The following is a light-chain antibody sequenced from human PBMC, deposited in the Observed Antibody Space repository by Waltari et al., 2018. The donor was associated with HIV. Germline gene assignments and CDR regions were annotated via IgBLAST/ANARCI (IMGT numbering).Light chain of an antibody. Sequence: SYVLTQPPSVSVAPGQTARITCGGNKIGNKSVHWYQQKPGQAPVLVVNDDSDRPSGIPGRVSGSNSGNTATLTISRVEAGEEADYFCQVWDSSSDLVVFGGGTKLTVL. CDR3: QVWDSSSDLVV. J-gene: IGLJ2*01. V-gene: IGLV3-21*02. CDR1: KIGNKS. CDR2: DDS.